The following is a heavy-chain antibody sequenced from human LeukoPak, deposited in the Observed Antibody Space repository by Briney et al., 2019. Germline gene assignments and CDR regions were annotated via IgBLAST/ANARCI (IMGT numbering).Heavy chain of an antibody. V-gene: IGHV3-64D*06. CDR1: GFTFNRFY. J-gene: IGHJ4*02. CDR3: VKDRSIAAPNNDFFDS. CDR2: ISSNGATT. D-gene: IGHD6-6*01. Sequence: GGSLRLSCSASGFTFNRFYLHWVRQAPGKGLEFVSHISSNGATTYYADSVKGRFTIPRDNSKNTLYLQMSSLRADDTAVYYCVKDRSIAAPNNDFFDSWGQGALVTVSS.